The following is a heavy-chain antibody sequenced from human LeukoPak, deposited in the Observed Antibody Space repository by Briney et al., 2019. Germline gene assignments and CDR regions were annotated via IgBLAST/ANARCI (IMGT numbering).Heavy chain of an antibody. D-gene: IGHD3-3*01. V-gene: IGHV3-11*04. CDR3: ARQRFLESRYFDL. CDR2: ISSSGSTI. Sequence: PGGSLRLSCAASGFTFSDYYMSWIRQAPGKGLEWVSYISSSGSTIYYADSVKGRFTISRDNAKNSLYLQMNSLRAEDTAVYYCARQRFLESRYFDLWGRGTLVTVSS. CDR1: GFTFSDYY. J-gene: IGHJ2*01.